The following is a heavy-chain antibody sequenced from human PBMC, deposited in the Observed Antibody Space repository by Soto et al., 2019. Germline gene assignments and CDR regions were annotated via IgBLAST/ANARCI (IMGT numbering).Heavy chain of an antibody. V-gene: IGHV4-59*01. J-gene: IGHJ5*02. Sequence: SETLSLTCTVSGGSISGYYWSWIRQPPGKGLEWIGYMYNTGSTVYNPSFKSRVTISVDTSKNQFSLKLNSVTAADTAVYFCARYSPPKKAYDSNPGWFDPWGQGTLVTVSS. CDR2: MYNTGST. CDR3: ARYSPPKKAYDSNPGWFDP. D-gene: IGHD3-22*01. CDR1: GGSISGYY.